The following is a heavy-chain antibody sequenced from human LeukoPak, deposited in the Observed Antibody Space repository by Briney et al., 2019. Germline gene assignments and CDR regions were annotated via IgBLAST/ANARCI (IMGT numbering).Heavy chain of an antibody. V-gene: IGHV3-48*03. D-gene: IGHD3-22*01. CDR2: ISSSANTI. J-gene: IGHJ4*02. CDR1: GFTFSSYE. Sequence: TGGSLRLSCAASGFTFSSYEMNWVRQAPGKGLEWVSYISSSANTITYADSVKGRFTISRDNAKNSLYLQMNSLRAEDTAVYYCARDGRNYYDSSGYYRGYHYFDYWGQGTLVTVSS. CDR3: ARDGRNYYDSSGYYRGYHYFDY.